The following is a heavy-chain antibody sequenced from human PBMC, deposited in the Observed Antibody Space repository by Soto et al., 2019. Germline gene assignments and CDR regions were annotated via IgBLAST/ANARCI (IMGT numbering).Heavy chain of an antibody. J-gene: IGHJ5*02. CDR2: INSDGSST. V-gene: IGHV3-74*01. Sequence: PGGSRRLSCGASGFTLSHYWMHWVRQAPGKGLVWVSRINSDGSSTNYADSVKGRFTISRDNAKNILYLQMDSLRAEDTAVYYCSVVIIGTARNTLGSWGQGTLVTVSS. CDR1: GFTLSHYW. CDR3: SVVIIGTARNTLGS. D-gene: IGHD2-21*02.